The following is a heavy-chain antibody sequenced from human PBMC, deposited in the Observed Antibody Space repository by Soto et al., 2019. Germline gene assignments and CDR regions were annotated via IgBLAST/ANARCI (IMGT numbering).Heavy chain of an antibody. Sequence: SETLSLTCTVSGGSISSYYWSWTRQPPGKGLEWIGYIYYSGSTNYNPSLKSRVTISVDTSKNQFSLKLSSVTAADTAVYYCARVGEMVRGVPNWFDPWGQGTLVTVSS. CDR3: ARVGEMVRGVPNWFDP. CDR2: IYYSGST. D-gene: IGHD3-10*01. J-gene: IGHJ5*02. CDR1: GGSISSYY. V-gene: IGHV4-59*01.